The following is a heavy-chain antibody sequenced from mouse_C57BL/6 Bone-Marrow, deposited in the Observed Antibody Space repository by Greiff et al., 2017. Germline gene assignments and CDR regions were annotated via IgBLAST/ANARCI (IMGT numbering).Heavy chain of an antibody. V-gene: IGHV14-4*01. CDR1: GFNFKDYY. D-gene: IGHD2-2*01. J-gene: IGHJ2*01. CDR3: TKGYGDY. Sequence: VQLQQSGAELVRPGASVKLSCTASGFNFKDYYMHWVKQRPEQGLEWIGWIDPANGDTEYASKFQGKATITADTSSNTAYLQLSSLTSEDTAVYSCTKGYGDYWGQGTTLTDSS. CDR2: IDPANGDT.